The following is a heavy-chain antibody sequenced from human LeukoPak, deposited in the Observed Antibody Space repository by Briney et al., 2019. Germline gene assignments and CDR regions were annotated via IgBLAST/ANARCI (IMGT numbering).Heavy chain of an antibody. CDR3: ARKYCSTTSCLFDN. CDR1: GFTFSSYE. Sequence: PGGSLRLSCAVSGFTFSSYEMNWVRQAPGKGLQWVSDISSSGTTIYYADSVKGRFTISRDNAKNSLYLQMNSLRAEDTAVYYCARKYCSTTSCLFDNWGQGTLVTVSS. V-gene: IGHV3-48*03. D-gene: IGHD2-2*01. CDR2: ISSSGTTI. J-gene: IGHJ4*02.